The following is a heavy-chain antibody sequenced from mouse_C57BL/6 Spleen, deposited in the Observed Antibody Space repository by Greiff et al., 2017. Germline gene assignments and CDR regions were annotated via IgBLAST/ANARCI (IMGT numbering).Heavy chain of an antibody. CDR3: AKGGAAQATIPYYYAMDY. J-gene: IGHJ4*01. D-gene: IGHD3-2*02. CDR1: GYTFTDYN. CDR2: INPNNGGT. V-gene: IGHV1-18*01. Sequence: EVKLVESGPELVKPGASVKIPCKASGYTFTDYNMDWVKQSHGKSLEWIGDINPNNGGTIYNQKFKGKATLTVDKSSSTAYMELRSLTSEDTAVYYCAKGGAAQATIPYYYAMDYWGQGTSVTVSS.